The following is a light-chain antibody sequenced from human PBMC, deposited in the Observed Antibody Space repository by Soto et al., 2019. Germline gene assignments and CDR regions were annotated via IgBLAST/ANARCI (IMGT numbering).Light chain of an antibody. V-gene: IGKV1-39*01. Sequence: DIQMTQSPSSLSASVGDRVTITCRASRSISSYLNWYQQKPGQAPKLLIYAASSLQSGVPSRFSGSGSGTDFTLTISSLQPEDFATYYCQQSYSTPPLTFGGGTKVEIK. CDR3: QQSYSTPPLT. CDR2: AAS. CDR1: RSISSY. J-gene: IGKJ4*01.